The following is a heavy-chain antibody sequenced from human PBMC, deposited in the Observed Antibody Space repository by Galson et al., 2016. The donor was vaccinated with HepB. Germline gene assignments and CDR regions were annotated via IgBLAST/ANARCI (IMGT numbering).Heavy chain of an antibody. CDR1: GFTFRSYA. Sequence: SLRLSCAASGFTFRSYAMSWVRQAPGKGLEWVSTMTDSGGSTYYADSVKGRFTISRDNSKNTLFLQMNSLRVEDTAMYYCAKRTSHDYGALLDYWGQGTLVTGSS. J-gene: IGHJ4*02. CDR2: MTDSGGST. D-gene: IGHD4-17*01. CDR3: AKRTSHDYGALLDY. V-gene: IGHV3-23*01.